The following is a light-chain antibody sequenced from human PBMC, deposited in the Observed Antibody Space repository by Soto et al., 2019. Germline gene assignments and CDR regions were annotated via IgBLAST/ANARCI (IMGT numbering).Light chain of an antibody. V-gene: IGKV3-20*01. CDR3: QQYDISWT. Sequence: EIVLTQSPGTLSLSPGERATLSCRASQSVGGNYLAWYQQKPGQAPRLLIHGAFSRGTGIPDRFSGSGSGTDFTLTISRLEPEDFAVYYCQQYDISWTFGQGTKVEIK. CDR1: QSVGGNY. CDR2: GAF. J-gene: IGKJ1*01.